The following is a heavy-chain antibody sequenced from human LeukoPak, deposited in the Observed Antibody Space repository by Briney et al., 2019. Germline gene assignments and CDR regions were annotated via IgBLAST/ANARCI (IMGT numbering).Heavy chain of an antibody. J-gene: IGHJ4*02. D-gene: IGHD3-22*01. V-gene: IGHV3-21*04. Sequence: PGGSLRLSCAASGFTFSSYSMNWVRQAPGKGLEWVSSISSSSSYIYYADSVKGRFTISRDNSKNTLYLQMNSLRAEDTAVYYCAKPTGYDSSGYFAYWGQGTLVTVSS. CDR1: GFTFSSYS. CDR3: AKPTGYDSSGYFAY. CDR2: ISSSSSYI.